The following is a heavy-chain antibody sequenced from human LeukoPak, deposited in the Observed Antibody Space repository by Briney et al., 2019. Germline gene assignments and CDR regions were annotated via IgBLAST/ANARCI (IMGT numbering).Heavy chain of an antibody. D-gene: IGHD3-10*01. CDR2: IYYSGST. CDR3: ARYYYGSGSYYSGYYYYYMDV. V-gene: IGHV4-39*07. J-gene: IGHJ6*03. CDR1: GGSISSSSYY. Sequence: SETLSLTCTVSGGSISSSSYYWGWIRQPPGKGLEWIGSIYYSGSTNYNPSLKSRVTISVDTSKNQFSLKLSSVTAADTAVYYCARYYYGSGSYYSGYYYYYMDVWGKGTTVTISS.